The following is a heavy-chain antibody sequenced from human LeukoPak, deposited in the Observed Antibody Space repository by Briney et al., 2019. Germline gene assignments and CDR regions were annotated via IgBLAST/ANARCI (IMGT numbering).Heavy chain of an antibody. V-gene: IGHV1-69*05. CDR1: GGTFSSYA. D-gene: IGHD6-6*01. CDR3: ARASIAARPVDAFDI. Sequence: SSVKVSRKASGGTFSSYAISWVRQAPGQGLEWMGRIIPIFGTANYAQKFQGRVTITTDESTSTAYMELSSLRSEDTAVYYCARASIAARPVDAFDIWGQGTMVTVSS. J-gene: IGHJ3*02. CDR2: IIPIFGTA.